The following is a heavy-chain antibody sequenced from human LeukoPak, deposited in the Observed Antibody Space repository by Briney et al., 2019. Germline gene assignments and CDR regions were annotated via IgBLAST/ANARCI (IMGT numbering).Heavy chain of an antibody. CDR1: GYTFTSYG. Sequence: VASVKVSCKASGYTFTSYGISWVRQAPGQGLEWMGGIIPIFGTANYAQKFQGRVTITADESTSTAYMELSSLRSEDTAVYYCARGSSGSLGDYWGQGTLVTVSS. CDR2: IIPIFGTA. J-gene: IGHJ4*02. CDR3: ARGSSGSLGDY. D-gene: IGHD1-26*01. V-gene: IGHV1-69*13.